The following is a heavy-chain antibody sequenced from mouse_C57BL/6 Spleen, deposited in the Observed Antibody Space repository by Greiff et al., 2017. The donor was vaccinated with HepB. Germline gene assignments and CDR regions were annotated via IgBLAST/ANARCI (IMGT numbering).Heavy chain of an antibody. D-gene: IGHD2-4*01. CDR3: ARDYDYDKVFAY. CDR2: IYPGSGNT. CDR1: GYTFTDYY. J-gene: IGHJ3*01. V-gene: IGHV1-76*01. Sequence: VQGVESGAELVRPGASVKLSCKASGYTFTDYYINWVKQRPGQGLEWIARIYPGSGNTYYNEKFKGKATLTAEKSSSTAYMQLSSLTSEDSAVYFCARDYDYDKVFAYWGQGTLVTVSA.